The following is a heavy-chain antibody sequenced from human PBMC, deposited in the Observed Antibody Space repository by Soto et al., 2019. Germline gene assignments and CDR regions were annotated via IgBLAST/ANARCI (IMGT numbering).Heavy chain of an antibody. CDR2: INAGNGNT. CDR1: GYTFTSYA. Sequence: QVQLVQSGAEVKKPGASVKVSCKASGYTFTSYAMHWVRQAPGQRLEWMGWINAGNGNTKYSQKFQGRVTITRDTSASTAYMELSSLRSEDTAVYYCARNIAAAGRGWFDPWGQGTRVTVSS. J-gene: IGHJ5*02. CDR3: ARNIAAAGRGWFDP. V-gene: IGHV1-3*01. D-gene: IGHD6-13*01.